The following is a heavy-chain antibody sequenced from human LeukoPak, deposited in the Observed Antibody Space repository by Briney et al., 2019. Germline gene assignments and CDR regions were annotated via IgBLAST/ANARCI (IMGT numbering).Heavy chain of an antibody. D-gene: IGHD2-2*01. CDR1: GYSFTNYW. Sequence: GESLKISCKGSGYSFTNYWIGWVRQMPGKGLEWMGIIYPGDSDTRYSPSFQGQVTISADQSISTAYLQWSSLKASDTAMYYCARQCGSSPSCYGYWGQGSLVIVSS. CDR3: ARQCGSSPSCYGY. V-gene: IGHV5-51*01. J-gene: IGHJ4*02. CDR2: IYPGDSDT.